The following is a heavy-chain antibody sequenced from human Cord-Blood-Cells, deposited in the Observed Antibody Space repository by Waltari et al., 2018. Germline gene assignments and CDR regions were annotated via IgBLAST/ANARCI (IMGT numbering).Heavy chain of an antibody. Sequence: QVQLQQRGAGLLMPSETLSLSCAVDGGSISGYYWGWIRQHPGKELEWIGEIHHSGSTNYNPSLTSRVTISVDTSKNQFSLKLSSVTAADSAVYYSARVPGIDYWGQGTLVTVSS. CDR2: IHHSGST. V-gene: IGHV4-34*01. CDR1: GGSISGYY. J-gene: IGHJ4*02. D-gene: IGHD3-10*01. CDR3: ARVPGIDY.